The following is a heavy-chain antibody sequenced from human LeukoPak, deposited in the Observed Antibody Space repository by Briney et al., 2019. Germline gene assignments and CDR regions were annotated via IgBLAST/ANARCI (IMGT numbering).Heavy chain of an antibody. CDR1: GFTFSSYW. CDR3: ARDLILPWDYGGLDY. J-gene: IGHJ4*02. D-gene: IGHD4-17*01. Sequence: PGGSLRLSCAASGFTFSSYWMSWVRQAPGKGLEWVANIKQDGSEKYYVDSVKGRFTIPRDNAKNSLYLQMNSLRAEDTAVYYCARDLILPWDYGGLDYWGQGTLVTVSS. V-gene: IGHV3-7*01. CDR2: IKQDGSEK.